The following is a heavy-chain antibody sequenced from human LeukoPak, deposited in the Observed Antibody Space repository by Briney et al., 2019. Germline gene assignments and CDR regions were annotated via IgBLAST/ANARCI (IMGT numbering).Heavy chain of an antibody. CDR2: IYTSGST. CDR3: ARDEKVVVVVASYYYYYGMDV. D-gene: IGHD2-15*01. J-gene: IGHJ6*02. CDR1: GGSISSYY. V-gene: IGHV4-4*07. Sequence: SETLSLTCTVSGGSISSYYWSWIRQPAGKGLEWIGRIYTSGSTNYNPSLKSRVTMSVDTSKNQFSLKLSSVTAADTAVYYCARDEKVVVVVASYYYYYGMDVWGQGTTVTVSS.